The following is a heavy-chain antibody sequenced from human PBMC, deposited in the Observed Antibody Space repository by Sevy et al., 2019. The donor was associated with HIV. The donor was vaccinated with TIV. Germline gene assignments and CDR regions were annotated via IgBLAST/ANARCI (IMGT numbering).Heavy chain of an antibody. Sequence: GGSLRLSCAASGFTFSSYGMHWVRQAPGKGLEWVAFIWYDGSNKYYADSVKGRFTISRDNSKNTLYLQMNSLRAEDTAVYYCAKDRGDSSSWYGNYYFDYWGQGTLVTVSS. J-gene: IGHJ4*02. V-gene: IGHV3-30*02. D-gene: IGHD6-13*01. CDR2: IWYDGSNK. CDR3: AKDRGDSSSWYGNYYFDY. CDR1: GFTFSSYG.